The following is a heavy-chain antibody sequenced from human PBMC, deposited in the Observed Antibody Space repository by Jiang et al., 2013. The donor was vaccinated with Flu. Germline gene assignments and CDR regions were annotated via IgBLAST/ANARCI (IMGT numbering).Heavy chain of an antibody. V-gene: IGHV3-11*01. CDR3: ARRGEKSQSSGSRWFHP. CDR1: GFDLSVYY. J-gene: IGHJ5*02. D-gene: IGHD3-10*01. Sequence: VQLVESGGGLVKPGGSLRLSCVASGFDLSVYYMSWIRQAPGKRLEWVSYITSSGKTQYYGDSVKGRFTISRDNAKNTLYLQMDSLSVDDTAVYYCARRGEKSQSSGSRWFHPWGQGTLVTVSS. CDR2: ITSSGKTQ.